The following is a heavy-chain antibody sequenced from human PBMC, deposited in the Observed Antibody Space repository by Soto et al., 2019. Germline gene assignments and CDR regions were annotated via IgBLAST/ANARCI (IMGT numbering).Heavy chain of an antibody. CDR3: ARHTRDYDILTGPNSFDAFDI. V-gene: IGHV5-10-1*01. CDR2: IDPSDSYT. D-gene: IGHD3-9*01. CDR1: GYSFTSYW. Sequence: GESLKISCKGSGYSFTSYWISWVRQMPGKGLEWMGRIDPSDSYTNYSPSFQGHVTISADKSISTAYLQWSSLKASDTAMYYCARHTRDYDILTGPNSFDAFDIWGQGPMVTVSS. J-gene: IGHJ3*02.